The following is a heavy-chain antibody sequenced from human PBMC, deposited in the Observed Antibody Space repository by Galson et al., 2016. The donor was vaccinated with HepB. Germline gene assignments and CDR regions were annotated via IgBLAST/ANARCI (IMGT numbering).Heavy chain of an antibody. D-gene: IGHD1-1*01. CDR1: GFVFSNFG. V-gene: IGHV3-23*01. CDR2: ISTRRTT. J-gene: IGHJ4*02. Sequence: SLRLACAASGFVFSNFGLSWVRQAPRKWLEWVARISTRRTTYYSDSVQGRFTISRDNSNNTLYLQMNGLRAEDTAVYYCAKERLVRRIFDHWGQGTLLTVSS. CDR3: AKERLVRRIFDH.